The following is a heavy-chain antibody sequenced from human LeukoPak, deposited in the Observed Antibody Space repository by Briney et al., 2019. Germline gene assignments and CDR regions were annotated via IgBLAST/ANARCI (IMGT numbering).Heavy chain of an antibody. V-gene: IGHV5-51*01. CDR2: IYLGDSDT. D-gene: IGHD6-13*01. Sequence: GESLKISCKGSGYSFTSYWIAWVRQMPGKGLEWMGVIYLGDSDTTYSPSFQGQVTISADKSLSTAYLQWSSLKASDTAMYYCTTSPGAAGRMDYWGQGTLVTVSS. CDR3: TTSPGAAGRMDY. CDR1: GYSFTSYW. J-gene: IGHJ4*02.